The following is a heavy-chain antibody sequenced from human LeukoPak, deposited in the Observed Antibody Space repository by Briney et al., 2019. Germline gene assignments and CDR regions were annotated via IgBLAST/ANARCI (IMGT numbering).Heavy chain of an antibody. Sequence: GGSLRLSCAASGFTFSSYSMNWVRQAPGKGLEWVSSISSSSSYIYYADSVKGRFTISRDNSKNTLYLQMNSLRAEDTAVYYCAKEVTIFGGHFDYWGQGTLVTVSS. CDR2: ISSSSSYI. J-gene: IGHJ4*02. V-gene: IGHV3-21*01. D-gene: IGHD3-3*01. CDR1: GFTFSSYS. CDR3: AKEVTIFGGHFDY.